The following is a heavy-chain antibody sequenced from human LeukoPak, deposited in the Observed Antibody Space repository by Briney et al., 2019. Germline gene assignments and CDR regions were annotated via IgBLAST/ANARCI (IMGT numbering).Heavy chain of an antibody. Sequence: SETLSLTRTVSGGSISSYYWSWIRQPPGKGLEWIGYIYHSGSTYYNPSLKSRVTISVDRSKNQFSLKLSSVTAADTAVYYCARALDALVDYWGQGTLVTVSS. J-gene: IGHJ4*02. CDR2: IYHSGST. V-gene: IGHV4-59*12. D-gene: IGHD2-2*01. CDR1: GGSISSYY. CDR3: ARALDALVDY.